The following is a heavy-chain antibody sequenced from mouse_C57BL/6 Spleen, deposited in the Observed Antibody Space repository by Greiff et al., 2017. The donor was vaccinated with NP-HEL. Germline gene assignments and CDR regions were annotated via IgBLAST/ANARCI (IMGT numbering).Heavy chain of an antibody. V-gene: IGHV1-39*01. CDR1: GYSFTDYN. Sequence: VQLQQSGPELVKPGASVKISCKASGYSFTDYNMNWVKQSNGKSLEWIGVINPNYGTTSYNQKFKGKATLTVDQSSSTAYMQLNSLTSEDSAVYYCARREYYGSSYYLGYAMDYWGQGTSVTVSS. CDR2: INPNYGTT. D-gene: IGHD1-1*01. CDR3: ARREYYGSSYYLGYAMDY. J-gene: IGHJ4*01.